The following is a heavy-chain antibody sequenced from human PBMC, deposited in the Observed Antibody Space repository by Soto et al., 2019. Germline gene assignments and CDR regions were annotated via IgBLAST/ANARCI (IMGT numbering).Heavy chain of an antibody. J-gene: IGHJ5*02. CDR3: GRDSVAWVRGVIPWFDP. CDR1: GFTFSSYG. CDR2: IWYDGSNK. D-gene: IGHD3-10*01. Sequence: GGPLRLSCAAPGFTFSSYGMHLVRQAPGKGLEWVAVIWYDGSNKYYADSVKGRFTISRDNSKNTLYLQMNSLRPEDTPVYYRGRDSVAWVRGVIPWFDPWGQGTLVTVSS. V-gene: IGHV3-33*01.